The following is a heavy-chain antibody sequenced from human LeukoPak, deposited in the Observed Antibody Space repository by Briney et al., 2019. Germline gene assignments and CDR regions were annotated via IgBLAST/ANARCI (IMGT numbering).Heavy chain of an antibody. CDR3: AREGYCSGGTCSNWFDP. D-gene: IGHD2-15*01. Sequence: PSETLSLTCTVSGGSISSYYWSWIRQPPGKGLEWIGYIFYSGSTNYNPSLKSRVTISVDTPKNQFSLKLYSVTAADTAVYYCAREGYCSGGTCSNWFDPWGQGTLVTVSS. J-gene: IGHJ5*02. V-gene: IGHV4-59*01. CDR1: GGSISSYY. CDR2: IFYSGST.